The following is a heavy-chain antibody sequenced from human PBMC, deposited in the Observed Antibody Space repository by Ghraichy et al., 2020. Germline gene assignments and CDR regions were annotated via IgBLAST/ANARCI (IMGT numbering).Heavy chain of an antibody. CDR3: AKDPDTSGSYAFDI. J-gene: IGHJ3*02. D-gene: IGHD1-26*01. Sequence: GGSLRLSCAASGFTFDDYAMHWVRQAPGKGLEWVSGISWNSGSIGYADSVKGRFTISRDNAKNSLYLQMNSLSTEDTALYYCAKDPDTSGSYAFDIWGQGTMVTVSS. CDR2: ISWNSGSI. CDR1: GFTFDDYA. V-gene: IGHV3-9*01.